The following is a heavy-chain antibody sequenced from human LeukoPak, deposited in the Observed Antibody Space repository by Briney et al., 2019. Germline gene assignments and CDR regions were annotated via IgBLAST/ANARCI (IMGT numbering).Heavy chain of an antibody. V-gene: IGHV1-18*01. D-gene: IGHD2-21*02. CDR1: GYTFTSYG. CDR2: ISAYNGNT. CDR3: ARDGGRAYCGGDCYLFDY. J-gene: IGHJ4*02. Sequence: ASVKVSCKASGYTFTSYGISWVRQAPGQGLEWMGWISAYNGNTNYAQKLQGRVTMTTDTSTSTAYMEPRSLRSDDTAVYYCARDGGRAYCGGDCYLFDYWGQGTLVTVSS.